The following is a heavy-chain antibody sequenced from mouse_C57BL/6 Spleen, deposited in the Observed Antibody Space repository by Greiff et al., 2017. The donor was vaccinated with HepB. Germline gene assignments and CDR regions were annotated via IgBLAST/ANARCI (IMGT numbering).Heavy chain of an antibody. Sequence: DVKLQESGGGLVQPGGSMKLSCVASGFTFSNYWMNWVRQSPEKGLEWVAQIRLKSDNYATHYAESVKGRFTISRDDSKSSVYLQMNNLRAEDTGIYYCTYYYGEGYFDVWGTGTTVTVSS. V-gene: IGHV6-3*01. CDR3: TYYYGEGYFDV. CDR1: GFTFSNYW. J-gene: IGHJ1*03. D-gene: IGHD1-1*01. CDR2: IRLKSDNYAT.